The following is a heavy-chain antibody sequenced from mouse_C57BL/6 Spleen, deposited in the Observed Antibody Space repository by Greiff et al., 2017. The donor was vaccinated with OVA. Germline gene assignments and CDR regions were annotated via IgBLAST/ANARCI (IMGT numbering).Heavy chain of an antibody. V-gene: IGHV5-17*01. Sequence: EVQLVESGGGLVKPGGSLKLSCAASGFTFSDYGMHWVRQAPEKGLEWVAYISSGSSTIYYADTVKGRFTISRDNAKNTLFLQMTSLRSEDTAMYYCARGTYDYDEGAWFAYWGQGTLVTVSA. D-gene: IGHD2-4*01. CDR2: ISSGSSTI. CDR1: GFTFSDYG. J-gene: IGHJ3*01. CDR3: ARGTYDYDEGAWFAY.